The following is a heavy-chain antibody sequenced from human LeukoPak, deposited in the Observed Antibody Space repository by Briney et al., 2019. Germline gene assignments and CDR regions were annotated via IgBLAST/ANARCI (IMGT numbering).Heavy chain of an antibody. Sequence: ASVKVSCKTSGYTFTAYYMYWLRQAPGQGLECMGWIYPNSGATGYAQNFQGRVTMTRDTSVSTIYMELSRLRSDDTAVYYCARDGVSTTPDFDYRGQGTLVTVSS. D-gene: IGHD2-8*01. V-gene: IGHV1-2*02. CDR1: GYTFTAYY. CDR2: IYPNSGAT. J-gene: IGHJ4*02. CDR3: ARDGVSTTPDFDY.